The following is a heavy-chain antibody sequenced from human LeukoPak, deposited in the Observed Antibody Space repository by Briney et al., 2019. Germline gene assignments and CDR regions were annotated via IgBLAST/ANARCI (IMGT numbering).Heavy chain of an antibody. D-gene: IGHD6-13*01. V-gene: IGHV4-59*01. Sequence: SETLSLTCTVSGGSISSYYWSWIRQPPGKGLEWIGYIYYSGSTNYNPSLKSRVTISVDTSKNQFSLKLSSVTAADTAVYYCARGIAAAGRPYYYYYYMDVWGKGTTVTVSS. J-gene: IGHJ6*03. CDR2: IYYSGST. CDR1: GGSISSYY. CDR3: ARGIAAAGRPYYYYYYMDV.